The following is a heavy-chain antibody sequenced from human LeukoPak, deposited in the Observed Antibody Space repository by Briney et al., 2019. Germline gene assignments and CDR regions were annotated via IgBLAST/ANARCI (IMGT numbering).Heavy chain of an antibody. Sequence: GPAPVKPTQTLPLPFPFSGVSLRPRGMCVSWIRQPPGKGLEWLARIDWDDDTYYSTSLKTRLTISKDTSKNQVVLTMINMDPVDTATYYCARTSYSSSSVFFDYWGQGTLVTVSS. CDR2: IDWDDDT. J-gene: IGHJ4*02. D-gene: IGHD6-6*01. CDR1: GVSLRPRGMC. CDR3: ARTSYSSSSVFFDY. V-gene: IGHV2-70*11.